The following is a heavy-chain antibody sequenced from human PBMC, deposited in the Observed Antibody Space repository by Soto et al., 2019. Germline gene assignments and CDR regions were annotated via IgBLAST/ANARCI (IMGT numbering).Heavy chain of an antibody. Sequence: QITLKESGPPLVNPTQTLTLTCTFSGFSLSTSGVGVGWIRQPPGKALEWLALIYWDDDKRYSPSLKSRLTITKDTSKNQVVLTMTNMDPVDTATYYCAHTYDFWTGKEYYYYYMDVWGKGTTVTVSS. CDR1: GFSLSTSGVG. CDR2: IYWDDDK. J-gene: IGHJ6*03. D-gene: IGHD3-3*01. CDR3: AHTYDFWTGKEYYYYYMDV. V-gene: IGHV2-5*02.